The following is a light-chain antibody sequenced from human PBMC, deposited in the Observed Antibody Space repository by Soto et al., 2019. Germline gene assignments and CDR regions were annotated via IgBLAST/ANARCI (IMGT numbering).Light chain of an antibody. CDR1: QGISNY. Sequence: DIQMTQSPSSLSASVGDRVTITCRAIQGISNYLAWYQQKPGKVPKLLIYAASTLQSGVPSRLSGSGSGTDYTLTISILQPEDVAPYYCQKYNSAPFTFGPGTKVDIK. CDR3: QKYNSAPFT. J-gene: IGKJ3*01. V-gene: IGKV1-27*01. CDR2: AAS.